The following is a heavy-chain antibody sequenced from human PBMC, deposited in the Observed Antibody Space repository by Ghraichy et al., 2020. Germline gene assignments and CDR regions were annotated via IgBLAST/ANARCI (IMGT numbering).Heavy chain of an antibody. Sequence: LSLTCAASGFTFSHYWMSWVRQAPGKGLEWVGNIEQNGAEKYYVDSVNGRFTISRDNAKSSLYLQMNSLRVEDTAIYYCAKTIAALYDWGQGTLVTVS. CDR2: IEQNGAEK. CDR3: AKTIAALYD. V-gene: IGHV3-7*03. CDR1: GFTFSHYW. J-gene: IGHJ4*02. D-gene: IGHD6-6*01.